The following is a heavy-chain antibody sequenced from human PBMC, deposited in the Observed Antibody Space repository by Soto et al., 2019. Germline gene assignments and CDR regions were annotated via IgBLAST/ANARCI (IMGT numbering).Heavy chain of an antibody. CDR1: GFTFSSYG. V-gene: IGHV3-30*18. Sequence: GGSLSLSCAASGFTFSSYGMHWVRQAPGKGLEWVAVISYDGSNKYYADSVKGRFTISRDNSKNTLYLQMNSLRAEDTAVYYCAKNSLLHAYIAAAGTGGMDVWGQGTTVTVSS. CDR2: ISYDGSNK. D-gene: IGHD6-13*01. CDR3: AKNSLLHAYIAAAGTGGMDV. J-gene: IGHJ6*02.